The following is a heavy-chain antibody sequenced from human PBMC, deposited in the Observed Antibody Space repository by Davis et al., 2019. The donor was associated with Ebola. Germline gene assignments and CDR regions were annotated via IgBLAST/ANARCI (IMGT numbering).Heavy chain of an antibody. CDR1: GFSSNSYT. J-gene: IGHJ4*02. CDR2: ITNGGSTN. CDR3: ARGRWNYAMDY. D-gene: IGHD1-7*01. V-gene: IGHV3-48*02. Sequence: PGGSLRLSCIASGFSSNSYTMNWVRQAPGKGLEWLSYITNGGSTNSYADSVKGRFTVSRDNAKNSLFLQMNSLRDEDTAVYYCARGRWNYAMDYWGLGTLVTVSS.